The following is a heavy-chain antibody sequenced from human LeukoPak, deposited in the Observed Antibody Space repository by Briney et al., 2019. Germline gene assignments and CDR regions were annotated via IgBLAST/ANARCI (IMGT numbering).Heavy chain of an antibody. J-gene: IGHJ3*02. CDR1: GGSISSYY. Sequence: KPSETLSLTCTVSGGSISSYYWSWIRQPAGKGLEWIGRIYTSGSTNYNPSLKSRVTMSVDTSKNQFSLELSSVTAADTAVYYCATVGGSYFSGAFDIWGQGTMVTVSS. CDR2: IYTSGST. D-gene: IGHD1-26*01. V-gene: IGHV4-4*07. CDR3: ATVGGSYFSGAFDI.